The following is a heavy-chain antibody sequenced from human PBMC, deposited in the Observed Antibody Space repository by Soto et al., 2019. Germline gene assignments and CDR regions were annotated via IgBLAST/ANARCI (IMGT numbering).Heavy chain of an antibody. V-gene: IGHV3-23*01. CDR1: GFTFSSYA. J-gene: IGHJ4*02. CDR3: ATLDTAEIQTAAY. CDR2: ISGSSGNT. D-gene: IGHD2-15*01. Sequence: GGSLRLSCAASGFTFSSYAMSWVRQAPGKGLEWVSAISGSSGNTYYADSVKGRFTISRDNAKNSLYLQMNSLRVEDTAVYYCATLDTAEIQTAAYWGQGTLVTVSS.